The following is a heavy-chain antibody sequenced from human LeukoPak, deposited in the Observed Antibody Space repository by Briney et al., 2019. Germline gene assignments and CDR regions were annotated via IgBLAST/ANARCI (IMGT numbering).Heavy chain of an antibody. CDR1: GYTFTGYY. V-gene: IGHV1-2*02. CDR3: ARGDSPPPGSIKLCDY. J-gene: IGHJ4*02. Sequence: ASVKVSCKASGYTFTGYYMHWVRQAPGQGLEWMGWINPNSGGTNYAQKFQGRVTLTRDTSISTAYMELSRLRSDDTAVYYCARGDSPPPGSIKLCDYWGQGTLVTVSS. D-gene: IGHD1-14*01. CDR2: INPNSGGT.